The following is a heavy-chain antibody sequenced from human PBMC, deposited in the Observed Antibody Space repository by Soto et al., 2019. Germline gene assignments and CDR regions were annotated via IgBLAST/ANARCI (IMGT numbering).Heavy chain of an antibody. V-gene: IGHV1-18*01. D-gene: IGHD3-22*01. J-gene: IGHJ4*02. CDR1: GYTFITYG. CDR3: ARGPTDDYGKSGDYSLDY. CDR2: ISTYNGDT. Sequence: ASVKVSCKASGYTFITYGMSWVRQAPGQGLDWMGWISTYNGDTKYADRLQGRVTMTTDTTTGTAYMELRSLRSDDTAVYYCARGPTDDYGKSGDYSLDYWGQGTLVTVSS.